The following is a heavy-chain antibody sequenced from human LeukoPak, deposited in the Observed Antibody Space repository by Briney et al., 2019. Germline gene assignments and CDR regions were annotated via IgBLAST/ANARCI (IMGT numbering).Heavy chain of an antibody. Sequence: SQTLSLTCAVSGGSSSGYYWSWIRQPPRKGLEWIGEINHSGSTNYNPSLKSRVTISVDTSKNQSSLKLSSVTAPDTPVYICVSRDYYARPDYWGEGTLVSVSS. J-gene: IGHJ4*02. CDR3: VSRDYYARPDY. CDR2: INHSGST. CDR1: GGSSSGYY. V-gene: IGHV4-34*01. D-gene: IGHD3-10*01.